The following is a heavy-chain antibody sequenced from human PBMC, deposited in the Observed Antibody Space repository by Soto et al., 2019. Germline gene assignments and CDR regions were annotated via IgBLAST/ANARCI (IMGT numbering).Heavy chain of an antibody. CDR1: GFTFSSYA. V-gene: IGHV3-30-3*01. D-gene: IGHD3-3*01. Sequence: QEQLVESGGGVVQPGRSLRLSCAASGFTFSSYAMHWVRQAPGKGLEWVAVISYDGSNKYYADSVKGRFTISRDNSKNTLYLQMNSLRAEDTAVYYCARAQEWLLLSYYYYGMDVWGQGTTVTVSS. J-gene: IGHJ6*02. CDR2: ISYDGSNK. CDR3: ARAQEWLLLSYYYYGMDV.